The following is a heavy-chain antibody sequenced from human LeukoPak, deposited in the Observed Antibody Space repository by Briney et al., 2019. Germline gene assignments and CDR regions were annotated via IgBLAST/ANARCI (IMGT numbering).Heavy chain of an antibody. D-gene: IGHD3-10*01. CDR1: GYTFTGYY. Sequence: ASVKVSCKASGYTFTGYYMHWVRQAPGQGLEWMGWINPNSGGTNYAQKFQGRVTMTRDTSISTAYMELSRLRSDDTAVYYCARLPSEGGLLWSGELFLDYWGQGTLVTVSS. CDR3: ARLPSEGGLLWSGELFLDY. CDR2: INPNSGGT. V-gene: IGHV1-2*02. J-gene: IGHJ4*02.